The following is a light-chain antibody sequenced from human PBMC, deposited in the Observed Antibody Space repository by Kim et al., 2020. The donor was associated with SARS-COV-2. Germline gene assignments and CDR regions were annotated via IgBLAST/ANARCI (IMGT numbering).Light chain of an antibody. CDR3: QQFNNWPPV. CDR2: SAS. CDR1: QSVSSN. Sequence: ETVMTQSPATLSVSPGERATLSCRASQSVSSNLAWYQQKPGQAPRLLIYSASTRATGIPARFRGSGSGTDFTLTITTLQSEDFAVYYCQQFNNWPPVFGQGTRLEIK. J-gene: IGKJ5*01. V-gene: IGKV3-15*01.